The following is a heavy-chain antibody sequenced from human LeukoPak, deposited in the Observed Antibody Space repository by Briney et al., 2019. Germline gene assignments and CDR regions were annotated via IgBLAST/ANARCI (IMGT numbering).Heavy chain of an antibody. V-gene: IGHV3-74*01. CDR3: GREILEPGKTLTY. CDR1: GFTFTSHG. D-gene: IGHD1-14*01. J-gene: IGHJ4*02. CDR2: INDDGTFT. Sequence: PGGSLRLSCGASGFTFTSHGMHWVRQVPGKGLVWVSRINDDGTFTTYADSVKGRFIISRDNAKNMLYLQMNSLRVEDTAVYYCGREILEPGKTLTYWGQGSLITVSS.